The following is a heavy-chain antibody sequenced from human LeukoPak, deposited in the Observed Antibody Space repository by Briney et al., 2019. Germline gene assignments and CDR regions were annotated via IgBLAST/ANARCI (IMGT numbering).Heavy chain of an antibody. D-gene: IGHD6-13*01. CDR2: ISSSGSTI. CDR1: GFTFSTYA. J-gene: IGHJ4*02. V-gene: IGHV3-11*01. CDR3: ASSSSWAAFDY. Sequence: GGSLRLSCAASGFTFSTYAMSWVRQAPGKGLEWVSYISSSGSTIYYADSVKGRFTISRDNAKNSLYLQMNSLRAEDTAVYYCASSSSWAAFDYWGQGTLVTVSS.